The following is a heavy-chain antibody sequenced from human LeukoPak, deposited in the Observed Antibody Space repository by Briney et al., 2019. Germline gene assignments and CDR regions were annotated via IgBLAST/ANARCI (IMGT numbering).Heavy chain of an antibody. D-gene: IGHD3-10*01. Sequence: SETLSLTCTVSGDSINNFYWSWIRQPPGKVLEWIGNINYSGSTNSNPSLNSRATISVDMSRKHFFLDLSSVTAADTAVYYCARAAHYSGTSDQYSGGWYYFDFWGQGTLVTVPS. CDR1: GDSINNFY. CDR3: ARAAHYSGTSDQYSGGWYYFDF. J-gene: IGHJ4*02. CDR2: INYSGST. V-gene: IGHV4-59*01.